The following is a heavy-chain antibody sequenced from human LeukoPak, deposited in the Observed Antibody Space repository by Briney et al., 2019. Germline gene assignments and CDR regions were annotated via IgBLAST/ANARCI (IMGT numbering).Heavy chain of an antibody. CDR1: GYSLTTYY. Sequence: ASVKVSRKASGYSLTTYYIHWVRQAPGQGLEWMGVINPSGGSTSFAQKFQARLTMTRDTSTSTVYMELSGLSSEDTAVYYCARVQSTEGSSWFREFDYWGQGTLVTVSS. CDR2: INPSGGST. D-gene: IGHD6-13*01. V-gene: IGHV1-46*01. CDR3: ARVQSTEGSSWFREFDY. J-gene: IGHJ4*02.